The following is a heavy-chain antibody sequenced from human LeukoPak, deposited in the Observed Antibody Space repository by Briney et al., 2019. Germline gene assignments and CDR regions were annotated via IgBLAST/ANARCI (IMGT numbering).Heavy chain of an antibody. Sequence: SETLSLTCTVSGGSISSYYWSWIRQPPGKGLEWIGYIYYSGSTNYNPSLKSRVTISLDTSKNQFSLKLSSVTAADTAVYYCARSTSGSVWDPPCFDYWGQGTLVTVSS. V-gene: IGHV4-59*12. D-gene: IGHD3-3*01. CDR2: IYYSGST. CDR1: GGSISSYY. J-gene: IGHJ4*02. CDR3: ARSTSGSVWDPPCFDY.